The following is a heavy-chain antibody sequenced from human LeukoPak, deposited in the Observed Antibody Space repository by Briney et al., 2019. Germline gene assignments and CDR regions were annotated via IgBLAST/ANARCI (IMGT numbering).Heavy chain of an antibody. CDR1: GGSISITSYY. CDR3: AREIGSGYYYGWFDP. J-gene: IGHJ5*02. Sequence: SETLSLTCTVSGGSISITSYYWGWIRQPPGKGLEWIGSMYSSGSTYYNPSLKSRVTISVDTSKNQFSLKLSSVTAADTAVYYCAREIGSGYYYGWFDPWGQGTLVTVSS. CDR2: MYSSGST. V-gene: IGHV4-39*07. D-gene: IGHD3-22*01.